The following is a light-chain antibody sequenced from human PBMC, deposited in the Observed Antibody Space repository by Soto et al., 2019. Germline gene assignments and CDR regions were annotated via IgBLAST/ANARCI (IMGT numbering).Light chain of an antibody. CDR2: DVS. J-gene: IGLJ1*01. CDR3: SSYTTSSTIV. CDR1: SSDVGGFNF. Sequence: QSALTQPASVSGSPGQSITISCTGTSSDVGGFNFVSWYQQPPGKAPKLMIYDVSHRPSGVSNRFSGSKSGNTASLTISGLQAEDEGDYYCSSYTTSSTIVFGTGIKLTVL. V-gene: IGLV2-14*01.